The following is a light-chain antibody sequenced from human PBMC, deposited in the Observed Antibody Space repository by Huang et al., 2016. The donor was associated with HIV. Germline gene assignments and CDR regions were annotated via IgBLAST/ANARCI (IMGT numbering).Light chain of an antibody. CDR3: QQYNNWPT. J-gene: IGKJ4*01. Sequence: EIVMTQSPATLSVSPGERATLSCRASQSVSSNLAWYQQKPGQAPRLLIYGASTRATGNPARFSGSGCGTEFTLTISSLQSEDFAVYYCQQYNNWPTFGGGTKVEIK. CDR1: QSVSSN. CDR2: GAS. V-gene: IGKV3-15*01.